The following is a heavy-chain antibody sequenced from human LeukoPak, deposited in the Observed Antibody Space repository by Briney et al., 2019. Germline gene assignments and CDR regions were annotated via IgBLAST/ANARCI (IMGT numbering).Heavy chain of an antibody. J-gene: IGHJ6*02. D-gene: IGHD6-13*01. CDR3: ARVPTAAGTYYYDFHGLDV. CDR1: GGSITSYY. CDR2: IYSSGST. V-gene: IGHV4-59*01. Sequence: SETLSLTCTVSGGSITSYYWSWIRQPPGKGLEWLGYIYSSGSTKYNPSLKSRVTISVDTSKNHFSLRLSSVTAADTAVYYCARVPTAAGTYYYDFHGLDVWGQGTTVTVSS.